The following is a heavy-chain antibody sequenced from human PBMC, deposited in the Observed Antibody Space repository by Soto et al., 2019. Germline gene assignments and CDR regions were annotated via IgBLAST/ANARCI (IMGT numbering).Heavy chain of an antibody. D-gene: IGHD2-15*01. Sequence: ASVKVSCKASGYTFTSYGISWVRQAPGQGLEWMGWISAYNGNTNYAQKLQGRVTMTTDTSTSTAYMELRSLRSDDTAVYYCARESAGCSGGSCYGEVDYWGQGTLVTVSS. V-gene: IGHV1-18*01. CDR2: ISAYNGNT. CDR3: ARESAGCSGGSCYGEVDY. J-gene: IGHJ4*02. CDR1: GYTFTSYG.